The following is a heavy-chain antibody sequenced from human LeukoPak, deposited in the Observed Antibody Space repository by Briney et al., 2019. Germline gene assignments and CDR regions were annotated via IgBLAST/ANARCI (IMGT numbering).Heavy chain of an antibody. CDR1: GFTFRTYW. J-gene: IGHJ4*02. Sequence: GGSLRLSCAVSGFTFRTYWMHWVRQVPGEGLVWVSRINEDGSITNYADSVKGRFSISRDNAKNTLYLQMNSLRAEDTAVYYCARDGGYHDSSGYYHSYYFDYWGQGTLVTVSS. CDR3: ARDGGYHDSSGYYHSYYFDY. D-gene: IGHD3-22*01. V-gene: IGHV3-74*01. CDR2: INEDGSIT.